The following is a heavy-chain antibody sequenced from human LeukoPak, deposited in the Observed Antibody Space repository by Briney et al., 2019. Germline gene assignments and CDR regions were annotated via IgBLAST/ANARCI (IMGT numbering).Heavy chain of an antibody. Sequence: KPSETLSLTCTVSGGSISSYYWSWIRQPPGKGLEWIGYIYYSGSTNYNPSLKSRVTISVDTSKNQFSLKLSSVTAADTAVYYCARHVVVVPAAIDAFVIWGQGTMVTVSS. CDR2: IYYSGST. V-gene: IGHV4-59*08. J-gene: IGHJ3*02. CDR3: ARHVVVVPAAIDAFVI. CDR1: GGSISSYY. D-gene: IGHD2-2*01.